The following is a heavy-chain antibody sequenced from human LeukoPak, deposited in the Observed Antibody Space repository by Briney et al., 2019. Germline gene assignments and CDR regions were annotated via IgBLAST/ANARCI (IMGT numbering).Heavy chain of an antibody. V-gene: IGHV3-30*01. Sequence: GSLRLSCAASGFAFSSYAMHWVRQAPGKGLEWVAVISYDGSNKYYADSVKGRFTISRDNSKNTPYLQMNSLRVEDTAVYYCARDRYDFWSGYYPFDYWGQGTLVTVSS. CDR2: ISYDGSNK. J-gene: IGHJ4*02. CDR1: GFAFSSYA. CDR3: ARDRYDFWSGYYPFDY. D-gene: IGHD3-3*01.